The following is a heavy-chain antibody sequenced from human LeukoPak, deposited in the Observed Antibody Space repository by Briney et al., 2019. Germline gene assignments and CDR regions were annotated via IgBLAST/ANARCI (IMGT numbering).Heavy chain of an antibody. CDR2: MIAIFGTA. CDR3: AREDIRGYSYGAHWGDY. V-gene: IGHV1-69*13. Sequence: SVKVSCKASGGTFSSYAISWVRQAPGQGVEWMGGMIAIFGTANYAQKFQGRVTITADESTSTAYMELSSLRSEDTAVYYCAREDIRGYSYGAHWGDYWGQGTLVTVSS. J-gene: IGHJ4*02. CDR1: GGTFSSYA. D-gene: IGHD5-18*01.